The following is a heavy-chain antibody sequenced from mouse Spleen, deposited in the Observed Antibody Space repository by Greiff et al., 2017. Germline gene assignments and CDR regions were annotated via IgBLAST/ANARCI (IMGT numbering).Heavy chain of an antibody. V-gene: IGHV2-6*01. CDR3: ASGNGSSLYAMDY. CDR1: GFSLTSYG. Sequence: QVQLQQSGPGLVAPSQSLSITCTVSGFSLTSYGVDWVRQSPGKGLEWLGVIWGGGSTNYNSALKSRLSISKDNSKSQVFLKMNSLQTDDTAMYYCASGNGSSLYAMDYWGQGTTVTVSS. J-gene: IGHJ4*01. CDR2: IWGGGST. D-gene: IGHD1-1*01.